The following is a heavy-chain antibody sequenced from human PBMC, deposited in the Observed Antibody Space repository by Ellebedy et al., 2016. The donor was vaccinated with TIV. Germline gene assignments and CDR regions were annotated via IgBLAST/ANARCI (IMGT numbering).Heavy chain of an antibody. CDR2: IHHSGST. V-gene: IGHV4-38-2*02. J-gene: IGHJ4*02. Sequence: MPSETLSLTCNVSGYFISSGHYWGWIRQAPGKGLEWIGSIHHSGSTYYNSSLESRVTISVDTSKNQFSLELSAVTAADTAIYYCARVFTYGSGSSSMGGDWGQGTLVTVSS. D-gene: IGHD3-10*01. CDR3: ARVFTYGSGSSSMGGD. CDR1: GYFISSGHY.